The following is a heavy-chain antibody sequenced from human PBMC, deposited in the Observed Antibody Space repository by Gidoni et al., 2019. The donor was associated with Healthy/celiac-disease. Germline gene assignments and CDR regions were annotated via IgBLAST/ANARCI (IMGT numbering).Heavy chain of an antibody. D-gene: IGHD2-2*01. V-gene: IGHV4-34*01. CDR3: ARTLPFCSSASCSPGGGWFDP. J-gene: IGHJ5*02. CDR1: GGSFSGYY. CDR2: INHSGST. Sequence: QVQLQQWGAGLLKPSETLSLTCAVYGGSFSGYYWSWIRQPPGKGLEWIGEINHSGSTNYNPSLKSRVTISVDTSENQFSLKLSSVTAADTAVYYCARTLPFCSSASCSPGGGWFDPWGQGTLVTVSS.